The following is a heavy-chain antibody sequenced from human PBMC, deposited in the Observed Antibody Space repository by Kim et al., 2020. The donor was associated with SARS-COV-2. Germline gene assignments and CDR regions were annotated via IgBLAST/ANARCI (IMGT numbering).Heavy chain of an antibody. D-gene: IGHD3-10*01. CDR2: INHSGST. V-gene: IGHV4-34*01. CDR1: GASFSDYD. J-gene: IGHJ1*01. Sequence: SETLSLTCAVYGASFSDYDWSWIRKPPGKGLEWVGEINHSGSTNYNPYPTSRSIISVDASTNKFPLNLRSVTAADTAAYYCSGGQDVDSGRFGCLDVFQ. CDR3: SGGQDVDSGRFGCLDVFQ.